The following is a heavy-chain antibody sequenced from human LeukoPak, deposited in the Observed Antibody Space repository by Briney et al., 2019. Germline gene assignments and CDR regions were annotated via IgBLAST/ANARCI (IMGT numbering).Heavy chain of an antibody. CDR2: ISSSGSTI. D-gene: IGHD3-22*01. V-gene: IGHV3-48*03. J-gene: IGHJ4*02. Sequence: GGSLRPSCAASGFTFSSYEMNWVRQAPGKGLEWVSYISSSGSTIYYADSVKGRFTISRDNAKNSLYLQMNSLRAEDTAVYYCTRYYYDSSGYRDYWGQGTLVTVSS. CDR3: TRYYYDSSGYRDY. CDR1: GFTFSSYE.